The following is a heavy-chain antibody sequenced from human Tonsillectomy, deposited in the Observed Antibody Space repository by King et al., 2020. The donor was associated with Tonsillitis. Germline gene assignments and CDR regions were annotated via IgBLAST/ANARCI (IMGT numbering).Heavy chain of an antibody. Sequence: EVQLVESGGGLVQPGGSLRLSCAASGFTVSSNYMSWVRQAPGKGLEWVSVIYSGGSTYYADSVKGRFTISRDNSKNTLYLQINSLRAEDTAVYYCARDGLVGATPVDAFDIWGQGTMVTVSS. CDR2: IYSGGST. J-gene: IGHJ3*02. CDR3: ARDGLVGATPVDAFDI. CDR1: GFTVSSNY. D-gene: IGHD1-26*01. V-gene: IGHV3-66*01.